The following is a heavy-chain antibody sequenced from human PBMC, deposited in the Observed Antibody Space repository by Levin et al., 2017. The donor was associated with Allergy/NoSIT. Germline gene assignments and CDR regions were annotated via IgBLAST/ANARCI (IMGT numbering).Heavy chain of an antibody. J-gene: IGHJ6*02. CDR1: GFTFTSFW. D-gene: IGHD3-16*02. Sequence: GGSLRLSCAASGFTFTSFWMTWVRQAPGKGLEWVANIKQDGSATYYVDSVKGRFTISRDKDKNSVYLKMNSLRVDDTAVYYCAREEGWGYHYGMDVWGQGTTVTVSS. CDR3: AREEGWGYHYGMDV. V-gene: IGHV3-7*01. CDR2: IKQDGSAT.